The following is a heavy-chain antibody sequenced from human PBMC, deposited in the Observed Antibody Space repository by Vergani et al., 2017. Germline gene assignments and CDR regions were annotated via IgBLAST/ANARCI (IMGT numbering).Heavy chain of an antibody. CDR2: INSDGSST. CDR1: GFTFSSYW. Sequence: EVQLLESGGGLVQPGGSLRLSCAASGFTFSSYWMHWVRQAPGKGLVWVSRINSDGSSTSYADSVKGRFTISRDNAKNTLYLQMNSLRAEDTAVYYCARFGLGGSYTDAFDIWGQGTMVTVSS. CDR3: ARFGLGGSYTDAFDI. D-gene: IGHD1-26*01. V-gene: IGHV3-74*02. J-gene: IGHJ3*02.